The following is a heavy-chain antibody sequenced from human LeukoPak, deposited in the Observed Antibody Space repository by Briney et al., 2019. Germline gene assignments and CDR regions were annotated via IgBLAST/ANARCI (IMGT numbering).Heavy chain of an antibody. V-gene: IGHV5-51*01. CDR2: IYPGDSDT. CDR1: GYSFTSYW. D-gene: IGHD5-12*01. J-gene: IGHJ6*02. Sequence: GESLQISCKGSGYSFTSYWIGWVRQMPGKGLEWMGIIYPGDSDTRYSPSFQGQVTISADKSISTAYLQWSSLKASDTAMYYCARWSVVATSYYYYYYGMDVWGQGTTVTVSS. CDR3: ARWSVVATSYYYYYYGMDV.